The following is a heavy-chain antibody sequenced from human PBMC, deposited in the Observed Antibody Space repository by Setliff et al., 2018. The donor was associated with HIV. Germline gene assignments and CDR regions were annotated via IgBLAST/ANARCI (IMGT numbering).Heavy chain of an antibody. CDR2: INRDNGGI. Sequence: GASVKVSCKTFGYSFTAYQMHWLRQAPGQGLEWMGRINRDNGGIDYAQKFQGRVTMTRDTSISTAYMELSRLRSDDTAVYYCARGDYDFWSGYERDWLDPWGRGILVTVSS. CDR1: GYSFTAYQ. D-gene: IGHD3-3*01. V-gene: IGHV1-2*06. J-gene: IGHJ5*02. CDR3: ARGDYDFWSGYERDWLDP.